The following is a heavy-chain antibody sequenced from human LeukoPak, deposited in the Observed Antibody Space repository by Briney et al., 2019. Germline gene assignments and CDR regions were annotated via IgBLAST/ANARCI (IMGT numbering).Heavy chain of an antibody. CDR3: AKGVSYSSSPYFDY. CDR2: IRYDGSNK. D-gene: IGHD6-6*01. Sequence: GGSLRLSCAASGFTFSSYGMHWVRQAPGKGLEWVAFIRYDGSNKYYADSVKGRFTISRDNSKNTLYLQMNSLRAEDTAVYYCAKGVSYSSSPYFDYWGQGTLVTVSS. V-gene: IGHV3-30*02. J-gene: IGHJ4*02. CDR1: GFTFSSYG.